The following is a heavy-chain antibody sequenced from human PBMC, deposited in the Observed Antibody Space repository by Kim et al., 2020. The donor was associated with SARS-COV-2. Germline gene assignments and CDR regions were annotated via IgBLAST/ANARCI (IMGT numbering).Heavy chain of an antibody. CDR2: VYYTGST. Sequence: SETLSLTCTVSGDSIRSYFWSWIRQPPGKGLEWIGYVYYTGSTNYNPSLNNRVTISVDMSEDHFSLKLSSVTAADTAVYYCATGDEYPSQLDSWGQGILVTVS. J-gene: IGHJ4*02. CDR3: ATGDEYPSQLDS. V-gene: IGHV4-59*13. CDR1: GDSIRSYF.